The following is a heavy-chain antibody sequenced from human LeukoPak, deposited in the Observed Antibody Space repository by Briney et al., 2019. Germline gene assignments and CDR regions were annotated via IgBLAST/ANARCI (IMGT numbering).Heavy chain of an antibody. J-gene: IGHJ4*02. Sequence: GGSLRLSCAATGFTFSSYWMNWVRHAPGKGLVWVSRIASDGSSTTYADSVKGRFSISRDNAKNTLYLQMNSLRVEDTAVYYCARGRPHGNDYWGQGTLVTVSS. CDR3: ARGRPHGNDY. CDR2: IASDGSST. D-gene: IGHD4-23*01. V-gene: IGHV3-74*01. CDR1: GFTFSSYW.